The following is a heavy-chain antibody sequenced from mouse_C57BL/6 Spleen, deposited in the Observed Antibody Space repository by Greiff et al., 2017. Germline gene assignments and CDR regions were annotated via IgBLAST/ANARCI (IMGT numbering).Heavy chain of an antibody. CDR1: GYTFTSYW. J-gene: IGHJ1*03. CDR2: IDPSDSYT. Sequence: QVQLQQPGAELVKPGASVKLSCKASGYTFTSYWMPWVKQRPGQGLEWIGEIDPSDSYTNYNPKFKGKATLTVDTSSSTAYMQLSSLTSEDSAVYYGAREGYYYGSSYGYCGGWGTGATVTVSS. V-gene: IGHV1-50*01. D-gene: IGHD1-1*01. CDR3: AREGYYYGSSYGYCGG.